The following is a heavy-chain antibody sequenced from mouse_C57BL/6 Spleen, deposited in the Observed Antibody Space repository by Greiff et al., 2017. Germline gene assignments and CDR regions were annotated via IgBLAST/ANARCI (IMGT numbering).Heavy chain of an antibody. CDR1: GYTFTDYY. CDR2: IYPGSGNT. J-gene: IGHJ2*01. D-gene: IGHD1-1*01. V-gene: IGHV1-76*01. CDR3: ARDYYGSSYRCDY. Sequence: QVQLQQSGAELVRPGASVKLSCKASGYTFTDYYINWVKQRPGQGLEWIARIYPGSGNTYYNEKFKGKATLTAEKSSSTAYMQLSSLTSEDSAVYFCARDYYGSSYRCDYWGQGTTLTVSS.